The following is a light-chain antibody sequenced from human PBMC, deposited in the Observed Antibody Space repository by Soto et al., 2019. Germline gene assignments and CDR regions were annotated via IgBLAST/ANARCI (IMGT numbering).Light chain of an antibody. CDR2: ATS. CDR1: QGLNNW. V-gene: IGKV1-12*01. J-gene: IGKJ2*01. Sequence: IRMTQSPSSVSASVGDRVTITCRASQGLNNWLAWYQQKPGKAPKLLIYATSSLQSDVPSRFSGRGSETEFNLTISGLQPEDFATYYCQQANSLPYTFGQGTKLDI. CDR3: QQANSLPYT.